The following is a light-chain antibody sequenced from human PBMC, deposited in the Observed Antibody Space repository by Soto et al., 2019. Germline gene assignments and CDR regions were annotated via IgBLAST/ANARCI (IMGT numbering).Light chain of an antibody. CDR2: GTF. CDR3: QQRSNWPPWT. CDR1: QSVSSN. Sequence: EIVMTQSPATLSVSPGERATLSCRASQSVSSNLAWYQQKPGQAPRLLIYGTFSRATGIPDRFSGSGSGTDFTLTISSLEPEDFAVYYCQQRSNWPPWTFGQGTKVDIK. V-gene: IGKV3-11*01. J-gene: IGKJ1*01.